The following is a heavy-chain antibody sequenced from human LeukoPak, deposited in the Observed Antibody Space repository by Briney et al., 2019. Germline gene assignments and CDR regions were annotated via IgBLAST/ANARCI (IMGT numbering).Heavy chain of an antibody. V-gene: IGHV4-61*08. CDR2: IYYSGST. CDR1: GGSISSGGYY. D-gene: IGHD2-21*02. Sequence: SETLSLTCTVSGGSISSGGYYWTWIRQHPGKGLEWIGYIYYSGSTNYNPSLKSRVTISVDTSKNQFSLKLSSVTAADTAVYYCARGCEVTTPHSSNWYFDLWGRGTLVTVSS. J-gene: IGHJ2*01. CDR3: ARGCEVTTPHSSNWYFDL.